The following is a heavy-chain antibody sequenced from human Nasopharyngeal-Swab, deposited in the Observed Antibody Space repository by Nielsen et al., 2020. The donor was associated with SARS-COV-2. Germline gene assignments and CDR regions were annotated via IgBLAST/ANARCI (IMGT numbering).Heavy chain of an antibody. V-gene: IGHV1-2*02. CDR1: GYTFTGHY. Sequence: SVQVSCTASGYTFTGHYMHWVRQAPGQGLEWIGWINPNRGGTNYAQKFQGRVTMTRDTSISTAYMEMSRLRSDDTAVYYCARVGESSGWDFDYWGQGTLVTVSS. CDR2: INPNRGGT. J-gene: IGHJ4*02. D-gene: IGHD6-19*01. CDR3: ARVGESSGWDFDY.